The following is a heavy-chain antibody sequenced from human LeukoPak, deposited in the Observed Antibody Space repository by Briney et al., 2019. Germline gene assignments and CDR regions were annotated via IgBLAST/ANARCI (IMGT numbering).Heavy chain of an antibody. D-gene: IGHD6-19*01. CDR1: GFTFDDYA. Sequence: PGGSLRLSCAASGFTFDDYAMHWVRQAPGKGLEWVSGISWNSGSIGYADSVKGRFTISRDNAKNSLYPQMNSLRAEDMALYYCAKDITSAWGYSSGHFDYWGQGTLVTVSS. CDR3: AKDITSAWGYSSGHFDY. J-gene: IGHJ4*02. CDR2: ISWNSGSI. V-gene: IGHV3-9*03.